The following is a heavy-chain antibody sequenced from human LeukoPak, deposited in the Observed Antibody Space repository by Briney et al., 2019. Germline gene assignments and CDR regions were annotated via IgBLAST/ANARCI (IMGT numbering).Heavy chain of an antibody. D-gene: IGHD2-15*01. Sequence: GASVKVSCKASGYTFTSYGISWVRQAPGQGLEWMGWISGYNGNTIYAQKFQGRVTMTTDTSTRATQMGLRSLSSDDTAVYYSARVGGCSGNGCYSGVYHYYYMDVWGKGTTVTVSS. CDR2: ISGYNGNT. J-gene: IGHJ6*03. CDR3: ARVGGCSGNGCYSGVYHYYYMDV. CDR1: GYTFTSYG. V-gene: IGHV1-18*01.